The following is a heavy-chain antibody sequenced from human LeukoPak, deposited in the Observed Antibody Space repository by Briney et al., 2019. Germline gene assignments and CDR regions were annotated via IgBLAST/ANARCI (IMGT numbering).Heavy chain of an antibody. CDR1: GFTFSSYA. D-gene: IGHD1-1*01. CDR2: ISGDGGRT. Sequence: QPGGSLRLSCAASGFTFSSYAMSWVRQAPGKGLEWVSIISGDGGRTYYADSVKGRFTISRDNSKNTLDLQMNSLRTEDTAVYYCAKAETMTQRGYFDYWGQGTLVTVSS. J-gene: IGHJ4*02. V-gene: IGHV3-23*01. CDR3: AKAETMTQRGYFDY.